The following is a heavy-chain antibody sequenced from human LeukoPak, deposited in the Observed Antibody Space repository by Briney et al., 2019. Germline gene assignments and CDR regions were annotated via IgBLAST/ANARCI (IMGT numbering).Heavy chain of an antibody. V-gene: IGHV1-18*01. CDR3: ARDSTIRNYYYGMDV. Sequence: ASVKVSCKASGYTFTSYGISWVRQAPGQGLEWMGWISAYNGNTNYAQKLQGRVTMATDTSTSTAYMELRSLRSDDTAVYYCARDSTIRNYYYGMDVWGQGTTVTVSS. J-gene: IGHJ6*02. CDR2: ISAYNGNT. D-gene: IGHD4/OR15-4a*01. CDR1: GYTFTSYG.